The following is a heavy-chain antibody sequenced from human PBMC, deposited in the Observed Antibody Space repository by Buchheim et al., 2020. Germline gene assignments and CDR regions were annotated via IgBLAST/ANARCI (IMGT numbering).Heavy chain of an antibody. D-gene: IGHD1-14*01. Sequence: EVQLVESGGGLVQPGGSLRLSCAASGFTFSSYWMTWVRQAPGKGLEWVANIKQDGSEKYYVDSVKGRFTISRDNAKNSLYLQMNSLRAEDTAVYFCARDLYNWNHGHAFDIWGQGT. CDR2: IKQDGSEK. CDR3: ARDLYNWNHGHAFDI. J-gene: IGHJ3*02. V-gene: IGHV3-7*01. CDR1: GFTFSSYW.